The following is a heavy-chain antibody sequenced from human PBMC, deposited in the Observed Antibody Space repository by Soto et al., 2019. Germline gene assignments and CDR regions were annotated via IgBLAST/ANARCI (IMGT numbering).Heavy chain of an antibody. V-gene: IGHV4-34*01. CDR3: ARGKITGLFDY. J-gene: IGHJ4*02. CDR2: INHSGST. CDR1: GGSFSGYY. D-gene: IGHD2-8*02. Sequence: SETLSLTCAVYGGSFSGYYWTWIRQPPGTGLEWIGEINHSGSTDYNPSLKSRVTISVDTSKNQFSLKLTSVTAADTAVYYCARGKITGLFDYWGQGTLVTVSS.